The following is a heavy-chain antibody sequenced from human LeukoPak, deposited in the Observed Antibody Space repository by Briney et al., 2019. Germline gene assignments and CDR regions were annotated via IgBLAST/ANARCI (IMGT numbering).Heavy chain of an antibody. V-gene: IGHV4-61*09. Sequence: PSQTLSLTCTVSGDSLTRGSRYWSWIRQPAGEGLEWIGHFYSSTRTPYNPSLESRVTISGDTAKNQFSLKLDSVTAADTAVYFCARCMSELDYGDYAYYYHMDVWGKGTTVTVSS. CDR1: GDSLTRGSRY. CDR3: ARCMSELDYGDYAYYYHMDV. J-gene: IGHJ6*04. CDR2: FYSSTRT. D-gene: IGHD4-17*01.